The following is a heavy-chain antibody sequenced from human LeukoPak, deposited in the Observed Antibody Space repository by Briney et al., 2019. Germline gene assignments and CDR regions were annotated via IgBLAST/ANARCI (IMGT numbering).Heavy chain of an antibody. CDR2: ISGTGSGT. V-gene: IGHV3-23*01. CDR1: GFTFSSYA. CDR3: AKDRYSYAFEYSDS. D-gene: IGHD5-18*01. Sequence: PGGSLRLSCAASGFTFSSYAMTWVRQAPGKGLEWVSVISGTGSGTYDADSVKGRFTISRDNSKNTLSLQVSSLRTEDTAVYYCAKDRYSYAFEYSDSWGQGTLVTVSS. J-gene: IGHJ4*02.